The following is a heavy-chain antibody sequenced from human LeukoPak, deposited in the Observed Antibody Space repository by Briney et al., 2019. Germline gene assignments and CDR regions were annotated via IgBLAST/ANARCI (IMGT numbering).Heavy chain of an antibody. CDR3: ATEYCSSTSCYC. V-gene: IGHV1-69*04. J-gene: IGHJ4*02. D-gene: IGHD2-2*01. Sequence: GSSVKVSCKASGGTFSSYTISWVRQAPGQGLEWMGRIIPILGIANYAQKFQGRVTITADKSTSTAYMELSSLRSEDTAVYYCATEYCSSTSCYCWGQGTLVTVSS. CDR2: IIPILGIA. CDR1: GGTFSSYT.